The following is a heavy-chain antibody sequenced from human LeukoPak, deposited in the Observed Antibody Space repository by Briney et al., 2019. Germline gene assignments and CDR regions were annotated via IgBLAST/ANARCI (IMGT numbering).Heavy chain of an antibody. J-gene: IGHJ6*03. CDR1: GGTFSSYA. V-gene: IGHV1-69*06. D-gene: IGHD6-13*01. Sequence: SVKVSCKASGGTFSSYAISWVRQAPGQGLEWMGGIIPIFGTANFAQKFQGRVTITADKSSTTVYMELSSLRSEDTAVYYCARALYSSSWYGNYYYYYMDVWGKGTTVTISS. CDR2: IIPIFGTA. CDR3: ARALYSSSWYGNYYYYYMDV.